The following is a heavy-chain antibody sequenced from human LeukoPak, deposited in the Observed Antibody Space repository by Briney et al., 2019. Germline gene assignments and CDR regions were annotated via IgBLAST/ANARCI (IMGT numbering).Heavy chain of an antibody. CDR3: ARENYDFWSGYYSPSYFDY. CDR1: GGALSSGGYY. CDR2: IYHSGTP. D-gene: IGHD3-3*01. V-gene: IGHV4-30-2*01. J-gene: IGHJ4*02. Sequence: SETLSLTCTVSGGALSSGGYYWTWIRQPPGKGLEWIGNIYHSGTPYYNPSLKSRVTLSVDRSKNQFSLKLSSVTAADTAVYYCARENYDFWSGYYSPSYFDYWGQGTLVTVSS.